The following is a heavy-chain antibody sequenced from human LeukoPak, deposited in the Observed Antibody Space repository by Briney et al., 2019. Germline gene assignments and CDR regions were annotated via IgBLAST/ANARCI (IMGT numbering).Heavy chain of an antibody. V-gene: IGHV3-66*01. CDR1: GFTVSSNY. Sequence: GGSLRLSCAASGFTVSSNYMTWVRQAPGKGLEWVSLIYSGGSTSYADSVRGRFTISRDNSKNTLYLQMNSLRDEDTAVYYCARIETVADAFDIWGQGTLVTVSS. D-gene: IGHD1-1*01. CDR3: ARIETVADAFDI. CDR2: IYSGGST. J-gene: IGHJ3*02.